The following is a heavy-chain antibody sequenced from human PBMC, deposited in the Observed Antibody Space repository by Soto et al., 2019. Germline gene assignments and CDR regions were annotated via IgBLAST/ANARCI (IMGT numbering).Heavy chain of an antibody. CDR1: CGSITRGGYS. Sequence: QLQLQESGSGLVKPSQTLSLMCDVSCGSITRGGYSWSWIRQLPGKGLEWLGYIYDNGNTYYNASLKSRVTISVDRSKNQFSLNLTSVTAADTAVYYCARWSPLYGMDVWGQGATVTVSS. D-gene: IGHD3-3*01. CDR2: IYDNGNT. V-gene: IGHV4-30-2*01. J-gene: IGHJ6*02. CDR3: ARWSPLYGMDV.